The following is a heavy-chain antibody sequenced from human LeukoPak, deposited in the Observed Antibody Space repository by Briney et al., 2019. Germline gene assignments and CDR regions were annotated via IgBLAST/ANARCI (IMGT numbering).Heavy chain of an antibody. V-gene: IGHV4-34*01. CDR3: AREVATVVDYYYYYMDV. J-gene: IGHJ6*03. CDR1: GGSFSGYY. D-gene: IGHD4-23*01. CDR2: INHSGST. Sequence: PSETLSLTCAVYGGSFSGYYWSWIRQPPGKGLEWIGEINHSGSTNYNPSLKSRVTISVDTSKNQFSLKLSSVTAEDTAVYYCAREVATVVDYYYYYMDVWGKGTTVTVSS.